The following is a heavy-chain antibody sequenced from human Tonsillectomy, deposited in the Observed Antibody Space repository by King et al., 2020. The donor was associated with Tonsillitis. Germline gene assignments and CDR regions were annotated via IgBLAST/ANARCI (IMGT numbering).Heavy chain of an antibody. CDR3: ARQREVYGSGSYALAY. D-gene: IGHD3-10*01. CDR2: ISFDGTNI. J-gene: IGHJ4*02. CDR1: GFTFSNYA. Sequence: VHLVESGGGVVQPGRSLRLSCAASGFTFSNYAMHWVRQAPGMGLEWLALISFDGTNIYDADSVKGRFTISRDNSKNTLYLNMNSLRGDDTAVYYCARQREVYGSGSYALAYWGQGTLVTVSS. V-gene: IGHV3-30-3*01.